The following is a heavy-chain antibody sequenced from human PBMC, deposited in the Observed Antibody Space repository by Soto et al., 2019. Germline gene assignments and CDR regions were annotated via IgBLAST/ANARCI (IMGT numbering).Heavy chain of an antibody. V-gene: IGHV4-4*02. D-gene: IGHD3-16*02. CDR1: GGSISSSNW. J-gene: IGHJ6*02. Sequence: SETLSLTCAVSGGSISSSNWWSWVRQPPGKGLEWIGEIYHSGSTNYNPSLKSRVTISVDKSKNQFSLKLSSVTAADTAVYYCARDYKFMPGGVIEGYYYYGMDVWGQGTTVTVSS. CDR2: IYHSGST. CDR3: ARDYKFMPGGVIEGYYYYGMDV.